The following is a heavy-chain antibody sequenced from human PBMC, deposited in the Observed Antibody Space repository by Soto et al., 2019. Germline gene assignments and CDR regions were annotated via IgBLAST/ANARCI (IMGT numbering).Heavy chain of an antibody. Sequence: QVQLVQSGAEVKKPGSSVKVSCKASGGTFSPYTVNWVRQAPEQGLEWMGRIIPFLGVTNYAQKFQARVTLTADTSTTTAYMELSGLRFEDTAVYYCARDWESTVSTWSFGAFWGRGTLVTVSS. CDR1: GGTFSPYT. CDR2: IIPFLGVT. CDR3: ARDWESTVSTWSFGAF. J-gene: IGHJ4*02. D-gene: IGHD3-10*01. V-gene: IGHV1-69*08.